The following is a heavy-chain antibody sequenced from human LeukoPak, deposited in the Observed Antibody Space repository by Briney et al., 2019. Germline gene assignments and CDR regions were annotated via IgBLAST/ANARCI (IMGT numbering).Heavy chain of an antibody. V-gene: IGHV4-39*07. J-gene: IGHJ6*03. CDR2: IYYRGST. Sequence: SETLSLTCTVSGGSISSSSYYWGWIRQPPGKGLEWIGSIYYRGSTNYNPSLKSRVTISVDTSKNQFSLKLSSVTAADTAVYYCARHIGGRYYYYYMDVWGKGTTVTISS. D-gene: IGHD2-21*01. CDR3: ARHIGGRYYYYYMDV. CDR1: GGSISSSSYY.